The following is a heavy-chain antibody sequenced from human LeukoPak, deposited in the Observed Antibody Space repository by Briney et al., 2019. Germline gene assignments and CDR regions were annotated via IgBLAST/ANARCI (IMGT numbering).Heavy chain of an antibody. Sequence: PGGSLRLSCRVSGHPFSSFTLNWVRQSPGKGLEWVSSISSSSTYTYYADSVKGRFTISRDNAKNSLFLQMNSLRDDDTGVYFCATDTLRFRMDVWGKGTTVIVSS. CDR1: GHPFSSFT. D-gene: IGHD3-3*01. CDR3: ATDTLRFRMDV. J-gene: IGHJ6*04. V-gene: IGHV3-21*01. CDR2: ISSSSTYT.